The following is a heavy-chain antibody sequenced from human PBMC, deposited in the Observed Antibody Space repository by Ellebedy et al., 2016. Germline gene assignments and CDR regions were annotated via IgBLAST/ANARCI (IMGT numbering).Heavy chain of an antibody. J-gene: IGHJ4*02. V-gene: IGHV3-9*01. CDR3: AKVRGSYSGYFDY. CDR1: GFTFSSYA. Sequence: SLKISXAASGFTFSSYAMSWVRQAPGKGLEWVSGISWNSGSIGYADSVKGRFTISRDNAKNSLYLQMNSLRAEDTALYYCAKVRGSYSGYFDYWGQGTLVTVSS. D-gene: IGHD1-26*01. CDR2: ISWNSGSI.